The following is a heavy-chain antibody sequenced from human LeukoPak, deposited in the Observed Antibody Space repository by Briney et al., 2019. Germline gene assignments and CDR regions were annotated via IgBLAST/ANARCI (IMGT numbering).Heavy chain of an antibody. J-gene: IGHJ3*02. CDR3: ARESSGSGYDAFDI. CDR1: GGSVSSGSYY. Sequence: SETLSLTCTVSGGSVSSGSYYWSWIRQPPGKGLEWIGYIYYSGSTYYNPSLKSRVTISVDTSKNQFSLKLSSVTAADTAVYYCARESSGSGYDAFDIWGQGTMVTVSS. CDR2: IYYSGST. V-gene: IGHV4-31*03. D-gene: IGHD3-10*01.